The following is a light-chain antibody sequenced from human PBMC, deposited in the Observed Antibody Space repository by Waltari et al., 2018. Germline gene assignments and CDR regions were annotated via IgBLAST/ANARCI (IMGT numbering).Light chain of an antibody. CDR2: RDN. CDR1: SNNVGYEG. Sequence: QAGLTQPPSVSKGLRQTATLTCTGNSNNVGYEGAAWLQQNQGHPPKLLLDRDNNQPSGISERFSASTSGNTASLTITGLQPEDEADYYCSAWDRSLSAWVFGGGTKLTVL. CDR3: SAWDRSLSAWV. V-gene: IGLV10-54*01. J-gene: IGLJ3*02.